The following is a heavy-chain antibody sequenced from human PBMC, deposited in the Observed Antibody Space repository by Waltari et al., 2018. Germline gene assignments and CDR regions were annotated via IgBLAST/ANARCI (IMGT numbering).Heavy chain of an antibody. CDR2: IYNSGNT. CDR3: ARDRELGY. D-gene: IGHD1-7*01. CDR1: GGSISIYY. Sequence: QVQLLESGPGLVKPSETLSLTCTVSGGSISIYYWNWIRQSPGKGLEWIGYIYNSGNTDYNPSLRSRVTISVDTSKNQFSLKLRSVTAADTAIYYCARDRELGYWGQGILVTVSS. J-gene: IGHJ4*02. V-gene: IGHV4-4*09.